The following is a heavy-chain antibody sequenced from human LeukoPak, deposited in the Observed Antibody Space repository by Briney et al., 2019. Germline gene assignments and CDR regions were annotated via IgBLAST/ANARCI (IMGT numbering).Heavy chain of an antibody. CDR3: ARAPIGGAELQAGAFDI. CDR2: IYYSGST. J-gene: IGHJ4*02. Sequence: SETLSLTCTVSGGSISSSSYYWGWIRQPPGKGLEWIGSIYYSGSTYYNPSLKSRVTISVDTSKNQFSLKLSSVTAADTAVYYCARAPIGGAELQAGAFDIWGQGTLVTVSS. D-gene: IGHD4/OR15-4a*01. V-gene: IGHV4-39*07. CDR1: GGSISSSSYY.